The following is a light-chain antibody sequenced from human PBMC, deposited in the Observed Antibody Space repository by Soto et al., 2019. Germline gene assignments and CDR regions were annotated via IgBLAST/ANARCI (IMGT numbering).Light chain of an antibody. CDR3: EQYGSSPRT. J-gene: IGKJ1*01. Sequence: EIVLTQSPATLSLSPEGRVTLSCRASQSISDTIAWYQQRRGLAPRLLVYGASKRAAGIPDRFRGSGSGTDFTLTISRLEPEDFAVYYCEQYGSSPRTFGQGTKVDI. CDR2: GAS. V-gene: IGKV3-20*01. CDR1: QSISDT.